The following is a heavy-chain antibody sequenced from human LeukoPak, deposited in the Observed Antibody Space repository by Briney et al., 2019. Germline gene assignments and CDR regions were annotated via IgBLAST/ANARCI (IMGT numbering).Heavy chain of an antibody. D-gene: IGHD3-22*01. CDR2: ISGSGGST. Sequence: GGSLRLSCAASGFTLSSYAMSWVRQAPGKGLEWVSAISGSGGSTYYADSVKGRFTISRDNSKNTLYLQMNSLRAEDTAVYYCAKDRYYDSSGYWYFDYWGQGTLVTVSS. J-gene: IGHJ4*02. V-gene: IGHV3-23*01. CDR3: AKDRYYDSSGYWYFDY. CDR1: GFTLSSYA.